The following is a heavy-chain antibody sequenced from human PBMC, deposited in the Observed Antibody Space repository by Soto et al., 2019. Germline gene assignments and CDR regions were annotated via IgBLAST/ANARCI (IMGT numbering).Heavy chain of an antibody. J-gene: IGHJ3*02. CDR2: VAAYRDDT. CDR1: GYTFHSYG. D-gene: IGHD2-15*01. V-gene: IGHV1-18*01. CDR3: ARGWCCSGGSCYDTFDI. Sequence: QVQLVQSGAEVKKPGASVKVSCKASGYTFHSYGISWVRQAPGQGLEWMRWVAAYRDDTHSAHKFQGRVTMTTDTSKCTGYMALWSLISLGAAAYYCARGWCCSGGSCYDTFDIWRQGTMVTVSS.